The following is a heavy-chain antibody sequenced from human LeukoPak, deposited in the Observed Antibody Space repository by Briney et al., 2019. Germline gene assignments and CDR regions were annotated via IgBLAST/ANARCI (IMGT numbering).Heavy chain of an antibody. D-gene: IGHD3-10*01. CDR2: RRYDGSNK. CDR1: GFTFSIYG. CDR3: AKVQNKYGSGSFGY. Sequence: GGSLRLSWAASGFTFSIYGMHWVRQAPGKGLEWVAFRRYDGSNKYYADSVKGRFTISRDNSKNTLYLQMNSLRAEDTAVYYCAKVQNKYGSGSFGYWGQGTLVTVSS. V-gene: IGHV3-30*02. J-gene: IGHJ4*02.